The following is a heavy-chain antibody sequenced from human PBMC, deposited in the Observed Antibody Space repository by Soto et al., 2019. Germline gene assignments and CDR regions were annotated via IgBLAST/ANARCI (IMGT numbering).Heavy chain of an antibody. D-gene: IGHD4-17*01. Sequence: EVQLLESGGGLVQPGGSLRLSCAASGFTFSGYAMSWVRQAPGRGLEWVSSISGSGGTTYYADSVKGRFTISRDNSKNTLYLQMNSLRAEDTAVYYCASRVTKYFQYWGQGTLVTVS. V-gene: IGHV3-23*01. CDR2: ISGSGGTT. CDR3: ASRVTKYFQY. CDR1: GFTFSGYA. J-gene: IGHJ1*01.